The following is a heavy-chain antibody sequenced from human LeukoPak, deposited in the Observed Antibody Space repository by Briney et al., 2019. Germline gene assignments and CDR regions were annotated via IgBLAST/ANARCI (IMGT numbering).Heavy chain of an antibody. CDR3: ARDHYDSSGYYDY. Sequence: GGSLRLSCAASGFTFSSYAMHWVRQAPGKGLEWVAVISYDGSNKYYADSVKGRFTISRDNFKNTLYLQMNSLRAEDTAVYYCARDHYDSSGYYDYWGQGTLVTVSS. V-gene: IGHV3-30*04. D-gene: IGHD3-22*01. CDR2: ISYDGSNK. CDR1: GFTFSSYA. J-gene: IGHJ4*02.